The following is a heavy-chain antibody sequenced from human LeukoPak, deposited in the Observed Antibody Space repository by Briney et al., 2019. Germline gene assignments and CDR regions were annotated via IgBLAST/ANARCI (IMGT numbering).Heavy chain of an antibody. Sequence: ASVKVSCKASGYTFTSYGISWVRQAPGQGLEWMGWISAYNGNTNYAQKLQGRVTMTTDTSTSTAYMELRSLRSDDTAVYYYARDVGVVIPAASSLDYWGQGTLVTVSS. CDR3: ARDVGVVIPAASSLDY. V-gene: IGHV1-18*01. CDR2: ISAYNGNT. J-gene: IGHJ4*02. D-gene: IGHD2-2*01. CDR1: GYTFTSYG.